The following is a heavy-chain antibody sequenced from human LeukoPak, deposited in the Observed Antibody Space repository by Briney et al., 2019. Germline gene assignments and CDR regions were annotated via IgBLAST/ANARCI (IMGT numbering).Heavy chain of an antibody. V-gene: IGHV3-9*01. J-gene: IGHJ3*02. CDR1: GFTFDDYA. Sequence: GGSLRLSCAASGFTFDDYAMHWVRQAPGKGLEWVSGISWNSGSIGYADSVKGRFTISRDNAKNSLYLQMNSLRAEDTALYYCAKDIRAYIVVVPAAQYCGGDCSRFDAFDIWGQGTMVTVSS. CDR2: ISWNSGSI. CDR3: AKDIRAYIVVVPAAQYCGGDCSRFDAFDI. D-gene: IGHD2-2*01.